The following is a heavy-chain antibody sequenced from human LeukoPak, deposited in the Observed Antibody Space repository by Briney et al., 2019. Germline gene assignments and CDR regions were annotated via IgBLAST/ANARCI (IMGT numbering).Heavy chain of an antibody. CDR1: GDSVSSNSAA. J-gene: IGHJ4*02. V-gene: IGHV6-1*01. D-gene: IGHD3-10*01. Sequence: SQTLSLTCAISGDSVSSNSAAWNWIRQSPSRGLEWLGRTCYRSKWYNDYAVSVKSRITINPDTSKNQFSLQLNSVTPEDTAVYYCARALWGSGSYWGYFDYWGQGTLVTVSS. CDR3: ARALWGSGSYWGYFDY. CDR2: TCYRSKWYN.